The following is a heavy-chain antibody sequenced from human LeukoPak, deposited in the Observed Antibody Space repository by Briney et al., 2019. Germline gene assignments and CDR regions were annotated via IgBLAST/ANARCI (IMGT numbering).Heavy chain of an antibody. V-gene: IGHV4-31*03. J-gene: IGHJ6*02. CDR2: IYYSGST. CDR3: ARGGGGAYYYYGMDV. CDR1: GGSISSGGYY. Sequence: PSHTLSLTCTVSGGSISSGGYYWSWIRQHPGKGLEWLGYIYYSGSTYYNPSLKSRVIISVDTSKNQFSLKLSSVTAADTAVYYCARGGGGAYYYYGMDVWGQGTTVTVSS. D-gene: IGHD2-21*01.